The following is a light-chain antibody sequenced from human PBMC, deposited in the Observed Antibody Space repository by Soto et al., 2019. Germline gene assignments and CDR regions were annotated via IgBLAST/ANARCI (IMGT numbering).Light chain of an antibody. CDR2: EVS. CDR3: GSWTSSTTQV. Sequence: QSALTQPASVSGSPGQSITISCTGTSSDVGSYNYVSWYQQHPGKAPKLMIYEVSNRPSGVSNRFSGSKSGNTASLTISGLQAEDEADYYCGSWTSSTTQVLGGGTKLTVL. J-gene: IGLJ2*01. CDR1: SSDVGSYNY. V-gene: IGLV2-14*01.